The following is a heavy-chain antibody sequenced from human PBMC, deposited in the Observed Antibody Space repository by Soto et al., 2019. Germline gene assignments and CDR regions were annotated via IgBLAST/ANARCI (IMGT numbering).Heavy chain of an antibody. J-gene: IGHJ4*02. D-gene: IGHD3-10*01. CDR2: ISAYNGNK. V-gene: IGHV1-18*01. Sequence: QVQLVQSGAEVKKPGASVKVSCKASGYTFTSYGISWVRQAPGQGLEWMGWISAYNGNKNYAQKLQGRVTMTTDTSTSTAYMELRSLRSDDTAVYYCAREGAYYDGSGSYYNYFDYWGQGTLVTVSS. CDR3: AREGAYYDGSGSYYNYFDY. CDR1: GYTFTSYG.